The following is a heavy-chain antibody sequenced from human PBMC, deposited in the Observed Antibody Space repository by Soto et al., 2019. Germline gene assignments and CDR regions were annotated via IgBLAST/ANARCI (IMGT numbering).Heavy chain of an antibody. CDR1: GDSISSYF. J-gene: IGHJ5*02. V-gene: IGHV4-59*01. Sequence: SETLSLTCTVSGDSISSYFWSWIRQPPGKGLEWIGYVYSTEITNYNPSLKSRVAMSIDTSKNQFSLRVRSVTAADTAVYYCARGSEAWFDPWGQGTLVTVSS. CDR3: ARGSEAWFDP. CDR2: VYSTEIT.